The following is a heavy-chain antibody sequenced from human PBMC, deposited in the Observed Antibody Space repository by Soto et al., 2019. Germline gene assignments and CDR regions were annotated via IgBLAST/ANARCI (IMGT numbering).Heavy chain of an antibody. CDR3: ARDSGPYYYDSSGYSPWFDP. J-gene: IGHJ5*02. V-gene: IGHV4-59*01. CDR1: GGSISSYY. Sequence: SETLSLTCTVSGGSISSYYWSWIRQPPGKGLEWIGYIYYSGSTNYNPSLKSRVTISVDTSKNQFSLKLSSVTAADTAVYYCARDSGPYYYDSSGYSPWFDPWGQGTLVTV. D-gene: IGHD3-22*01. CDR2: IYYSGST.